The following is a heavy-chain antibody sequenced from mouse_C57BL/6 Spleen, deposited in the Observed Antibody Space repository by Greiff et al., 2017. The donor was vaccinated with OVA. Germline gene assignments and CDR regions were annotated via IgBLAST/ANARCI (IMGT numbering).Heavy chain of an antibody. D-gene: IGHD1-1*01. CDR3: ARSTVVVPDY. V-gene: IGHV7-3*01. J-gene: IGHJ2*01. CDR2: IRNKANGYTT. CDR1: GFTFTDYY. Sequence: EVMLVESGGGLVQPGGSLSLSCAASGFTFTDYYMSWVRQPPGKALEWLGFIRNKANGYTTEYSSSVKGRFTISRENSQSILYLQMTAQRAEDSATYNCARSTVVVPDYWGQGTTLTVSS.